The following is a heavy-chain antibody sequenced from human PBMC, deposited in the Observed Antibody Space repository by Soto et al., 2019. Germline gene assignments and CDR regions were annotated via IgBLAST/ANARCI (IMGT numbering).Heavy chain of an antibody. CDR3: ARGERPTHFDY. D-gene: IGHD6-6*01. CDR1: GGSITNSSYY. CDR2: IFYSGTT. Sequence: SETLSLTCIVSGGSITNSSYYWGWIRQPPGKGLEWIGSIFYSGTTYYNPSLKSRVTISVDTSKNQFSLKLSSVTAADTAVYYCARGERPTHFDYWGQGTLVTVSS. J-gene: IGHJ4*02. V-gene: IGHV4-39*07.